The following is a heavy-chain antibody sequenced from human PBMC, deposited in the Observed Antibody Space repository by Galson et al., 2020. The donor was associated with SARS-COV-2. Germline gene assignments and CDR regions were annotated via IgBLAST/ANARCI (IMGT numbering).Heavy chain of an antibody. V-gene: IGHV3-66*02. J-gene: IGHJ5*02. D-gene: IGHD3-10*01. CDR2: IYSAGGT. CDR1: GLTVSDND. CDR3: ARGGDWFDP. Sequence: GGSLRLSCAASGLTVSDNDMSWVRQAPGKGLEWVSLIYSAGGTYYADSVMGRFTISRDNSKNTLYLQMNNLRAEDTAVFYCARGGDWFDPWGQGTLVTVSS.